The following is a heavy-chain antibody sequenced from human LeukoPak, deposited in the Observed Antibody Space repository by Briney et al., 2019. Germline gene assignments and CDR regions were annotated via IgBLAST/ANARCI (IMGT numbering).Heavy chain of an antibody. Sequence: TSETLSLTCAVYGGSFSGYYWSWIRQPPGKGLEWIGEINHSGSTNYNPSLKSRVTISVDTSKNQFSLKLSSVTAADTAVYYCASSRYWGQGTLVTVSS. V-gene: IGHV4-34*01. J-gene: IGHJ4*02. CDR2: INHSGST. CDR3: ASSRY. CDR1: GGSFSGYY. D-gene: IGHD4-11*01.